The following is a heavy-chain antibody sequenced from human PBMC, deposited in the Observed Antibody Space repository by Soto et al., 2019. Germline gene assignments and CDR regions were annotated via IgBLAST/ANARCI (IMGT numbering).Heavy chain of an antibody. J-gene: IGHJ4*02. CDR2: IHPSSGST. D-gene: IGHD5-18*01. Sequence: SSKASRDGDAYCSICWLRQSPGQRLEWMGIIHPSSGSTNYAQKFQGRVTLTRDTSTSTVYMELSSLRSDDTAVYYCGSPRDIAMGPIHYCCQATLVTVS. CDR1: RDGDAYCS. V-gene: IGHV1-46*03. CDR3: GSPRDIAMGPIHY.